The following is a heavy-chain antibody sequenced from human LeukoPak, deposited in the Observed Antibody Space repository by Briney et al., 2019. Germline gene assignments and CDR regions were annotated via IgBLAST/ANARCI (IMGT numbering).Heavy chain of an antibody. CDR1: GYSISSDYY. J-gene: IGHJ4*02. V-gene: IGHV4-38-2*01. Sequence: SETLSLTCGVAGYSISSDYYWGWIRQPPGKGLEWIGNIYHSGSTYYNPSLESRVTISIDTSKNQFTLKLGSVTAADTAVYYCARLFLMGSTPHYFDYWGQGTLVTVSS. D-gene: IGHD2-8*01. CDR2: IYHSGST. CDR3: ARLFLMGSTPHYFDY.